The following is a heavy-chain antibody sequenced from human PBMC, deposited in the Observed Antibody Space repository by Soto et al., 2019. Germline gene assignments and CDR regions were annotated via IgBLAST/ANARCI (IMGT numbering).Heavy chain of an antibody. J-gene: IGHJ4*02. CDR3: ARLSSWDNYFDY. CDR1: GGSISSGGYY. V-gene: IGHV4-31*03. CDR2: IYYSGST. Sequence: QVQLQESGPGLVKPSQTLSLTCTVSGGSISSGGYYWSWIRQHPGKGLEWIGYIYYSGSTYYNPSLKSRVTMSVDTSKNQFALKLSSVTAADTAVYYCARLSSWDNYFDYWGQGTLVTVSS. D-gene: IGHD6-13*01.